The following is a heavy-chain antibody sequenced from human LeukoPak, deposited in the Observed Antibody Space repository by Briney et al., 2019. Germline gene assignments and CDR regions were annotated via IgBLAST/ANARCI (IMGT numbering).Heavy chain of an antibody. CDR1: GFTFSSYG. Sequence: GGSLRLSCAASGFTFSSYGMHWVRQAPGKGLEWVAVISYDGSNKYYADSVKGRFTISRDNSKNTLYLQMNSLRAEDTAVYYCAANRLAYCGGDCPSPLDYWGQGTLVTVSS. CDR2: ISYDGSNK. V-gene: IGHV3-30*03. J-gene: IGHJ4*02. D-gene: IGHD2-21*02. CDR3: AANRLAYCGGDCPSPLDY.